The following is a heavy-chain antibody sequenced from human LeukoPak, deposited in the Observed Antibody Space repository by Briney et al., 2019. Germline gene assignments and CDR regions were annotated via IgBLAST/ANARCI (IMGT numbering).Heavy chain of an antibody. CDR3: ARAGGSGYYHKYFQH. CDR2: ISYSGRT. CDR1: GGSISSSNYF. V-gene: IGHV4-39*07. J-gene: IGHJ1*01. D-gene: IGHD3-22*01. Sequence: SETLSLTCTVSGGSISSSNYFWGWIRQPPGKGLEWIGSISYSGRTYYNPSLKSRVTISVDTSKNQFSLKLSSVTAADTAVYYCARAGGSGYYHKYFQHWGQGTLVTVSS.